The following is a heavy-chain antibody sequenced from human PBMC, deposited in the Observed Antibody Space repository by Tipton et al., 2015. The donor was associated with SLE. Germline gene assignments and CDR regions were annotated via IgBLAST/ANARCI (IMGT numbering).Heavy chain of an antibody. CDR3: ARNLGPTEDTSGYTDVFDI. V-gene: IGHV4-59*12. CDR1: GGSISSYS. J-gene: IGHJ3*02. D-gene: IGHD1-1*01. CDR2: MYSSERT. Sequence: LRLSCTVSGGSISSYSWSWIRQPPGKGLEWIGSMYSSERTNYNPSLKSRAAISGDTSKNQFSLKLSFVTAADTAVYYCARNLGPTEDTSGYTDVFDIWGQGTMVTVSS.